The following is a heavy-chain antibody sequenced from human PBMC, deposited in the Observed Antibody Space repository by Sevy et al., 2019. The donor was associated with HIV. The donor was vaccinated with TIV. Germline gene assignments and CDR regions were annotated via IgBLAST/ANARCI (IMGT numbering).Heavy chain of an antibody. CDR3: ARSGLTAYYFDY. D-gene: IGHD7-27*01. J-gene: IGHJ4*02. V-gene: IGHV4-39*01. Sequence: SETLSLTCTVSGSSISSSSYYWGWIRQPPGKGLEWIGSIYYSGSTYYNPSLKSRVTISVDTSKNQFSLKLSSVTAADTAVYYCARSGLTAYYFDYWGQGTLVTVSS. CDR2: IYYSGST. CDR1: GSSISSSSYY.